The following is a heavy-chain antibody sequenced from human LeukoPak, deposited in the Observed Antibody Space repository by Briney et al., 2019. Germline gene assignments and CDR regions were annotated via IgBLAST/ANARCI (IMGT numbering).Heavy chain of an antibody. V-gene: IGHV4-59*08. J-gene: IGHJ4*02. CDR2: VYYSGTT. Sequence: PSETLSLTCTVSGGSISTYYWSWIRQPPGKGLEWIGYVYYSGTTNYNPSLRSRVTISVDTSKNQFSLKLTSVTAVDTAVYYCARRGYFDYWGQGTLVTVSS. CDR1: GGSISTYY. CDR3: ARRGYFDY.